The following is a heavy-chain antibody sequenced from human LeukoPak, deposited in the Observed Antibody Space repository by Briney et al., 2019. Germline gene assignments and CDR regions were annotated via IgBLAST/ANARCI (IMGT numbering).Heavy chain of an antibody. D-gene: IGHD1-7*01. CDR3: ARARTGTTNYYYYYMDV. V-gene: IGHV1-69*02. Sequence: SVKVSCKASGGTFSSYTISWVRQAPGQGLEWMGTIIPILGIANYAQKFQGRVTITADKSTSTAYMELSSLRSEDTAVYYCARARTGTTNYYYYYMDVWGKGTTVTVSS. J-gene: IGHJ6*03. CDR2: IIPILGIA. CDR1: GGTFSSYT.